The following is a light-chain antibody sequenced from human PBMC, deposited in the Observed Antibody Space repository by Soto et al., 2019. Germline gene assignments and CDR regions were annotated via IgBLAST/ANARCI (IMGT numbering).Light chain of an antibody. CDR3: GTWDSSLSVGGV. V-gene: IGLV1-51*01. CDR2: DNN. CDR1: SSNIGSNF. J-gene: IGLJ3*02. Sequence: QTVVTQPPSVSAAAGQKVTISCSGRSSNIGSNFVSWYQQLSGAAPKLLIYDNNKRPSGIPDRFSASKSGTSATLGITGLQTGDEADYYCGTWDSSLSVGGVFGGGTKLTVL.